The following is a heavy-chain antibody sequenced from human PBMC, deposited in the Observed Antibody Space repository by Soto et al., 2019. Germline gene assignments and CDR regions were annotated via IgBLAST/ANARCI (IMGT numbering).Heavy chain of an antibody. CDR3: ARSITAYYYDSSGYYPDY. CDR1: GYSFTSYW. Sequence: GESLKISCKGSGYSFTSYWISWVRQMPGKGLEWMGRIDPSDSYTNYSPSFQGHVTISADKSISTAYLQWSSLKASDTAMYYCARSITAYYYDSSGYYPDYWGQGTLVTVS. V-gene: IGHV5-10-1*01. J-gene: IGHJ4*02. D-gene: IGHD3-22*01. CDR2: IDPSDSYT.